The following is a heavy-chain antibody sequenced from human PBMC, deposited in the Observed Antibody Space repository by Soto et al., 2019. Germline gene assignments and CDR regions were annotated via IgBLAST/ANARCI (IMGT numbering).Heavy chain of an antibody. CDR2: ISAYNGNT. D-gene: IGHD3-22*01. CDR1: GYTFTSYG. CDR3: ARVPRYYYDSSGSGEDY. V-gene: IGHV1-18*01. Sequence: QVQLVQSGAEVKKPGASVKVSCKASGYTFTSYGISWVRQAPGQGLEWMGWISAYNGNTNYAQKLQGRVTMTTDTSXSXAYMELRSLRSDDTAVYYGARVPRYYYDSSGSGEDYWGQGTLVTVSS. J-gene: IGHJ4*02.